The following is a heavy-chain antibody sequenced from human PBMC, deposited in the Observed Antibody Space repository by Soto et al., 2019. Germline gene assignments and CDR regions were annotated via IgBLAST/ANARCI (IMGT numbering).Heavy chain of an antibody. Sequence: SETLSLTCAVYGGSFSGYYWSWIRQPPGKGLEWIGEINHSGSANYNPSLKSRVTISVDTSKNQFSLKLSSVTAADTAVYYCGRGPRGVCSSTSCYATQYFNYYMDVWGKGTTVTVSS. J-gene: IGHJ6*03. CDR1: GGSFSGYY. V-gene: IGHV4-34*01. CDR2: INHSGSA. D-gene: IGHD2-2*01. CDR3: GRGPRGVCSSTSCYATQYFNYYMDV.